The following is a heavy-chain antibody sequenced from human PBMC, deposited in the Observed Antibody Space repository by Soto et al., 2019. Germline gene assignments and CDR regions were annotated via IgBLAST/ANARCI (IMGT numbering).Heavy chain of an antibody. CDR2: ISAYNGNT. CDR1: GYTFTSYG. V-gene: IGHV1-18*01. J-gene: IGHJ4*02. Sequence: ASVKVSCKASGYTFTSYGISWVRQAPGQGLEWMGWISAYNGNTNYAQKLQGRVTMTTDTSTSTAYMELRSLRSDDTAVYYCARDLGSGWYNVRASFFDDWGQGTLVTVAS. D-gene: IGHD6-19*01. CDR3: ARDLGSGWYNVRASFFDD.